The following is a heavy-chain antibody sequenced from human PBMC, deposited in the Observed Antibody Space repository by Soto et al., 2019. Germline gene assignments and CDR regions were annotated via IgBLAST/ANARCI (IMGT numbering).Heavy chain of an antibody. D-gene: IGHD2-15*01. CDR1: GYTFTGYD. J-gene: IGHJ6*02. V-gene: IGHV1-8*01. CDR2: MNPNSGNT. CDR3: ATRGGLRSDYYYGMDV. Sequence: ASVKVSCKASGYTFTGYDINWVRQATGQGLEWMGWMNPNSGNTGYAQKFQGRVTMTRNTSISTAYMELSSLRSEDTAVYYCATRGGLRSDYYYGMDVWGQGTTVTVSS.